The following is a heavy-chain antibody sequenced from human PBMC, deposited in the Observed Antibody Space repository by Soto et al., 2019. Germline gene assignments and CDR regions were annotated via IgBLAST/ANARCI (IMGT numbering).Heavy chain of an antibody. V-gene: IGHV3-74*01. Sequence: EVQLVESGGGLVQPGGSLRLSCAASGFTFSSYWMHWVRQAPGKGLVWVSSISTDASSTSYADPVKGRFTISRDNAKNTLYLQMTSVSAEDTAVYYCARLPNKSPQNWGQGTLVIVSP. J-gene: IGHJ1*01. CDR1: GFTFSSYW. CDR3: ARLPNKSPQN. CDR2: ISTDASST.